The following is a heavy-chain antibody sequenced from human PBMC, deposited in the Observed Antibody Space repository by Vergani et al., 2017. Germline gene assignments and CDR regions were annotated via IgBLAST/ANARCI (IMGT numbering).Heavy chain of an antibody. D-gene: IGHD3-10*01. Sequence: EVQLVESGGGLVKPGGSLRLSCAASGFTFSSYSMNWVRQAPGKGLEWVSSISSSSSYIYYADSVKGRFTISRDNAKNSLYLQMNSLRAEDTAVYYCAREELCFGEGRWFDPWGQGTLVTVSS. CDR2: ISSSSSYI. CDR1: GFTFSSYS. J-gene: IGHJ5*02. V-gene: IGHV3-21*01. CDR3: AREELCFGEGRWFDP.